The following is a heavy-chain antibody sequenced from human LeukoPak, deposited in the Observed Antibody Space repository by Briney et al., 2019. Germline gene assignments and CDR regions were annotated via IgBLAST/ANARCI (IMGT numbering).Heavy chain of an antibody. D-gene: IGHD4-17*01. CDR1: GFTFSSYN. Sequence: GGSLRLSCAASGFTFSSYNMNWVRQAPGKGLEWVSSISSSSSYIYYADSVKGRFTISRDNAKNSLYLQMNSLRAEATAVYYCARDKNSEITTVDYWGQGTLVTVSS. CDR2: ISSSSSYI. V-gene: IGHV3-21*01. J-gene: IGHJ4*02. CDR3: ARDKNSEITTVDY.